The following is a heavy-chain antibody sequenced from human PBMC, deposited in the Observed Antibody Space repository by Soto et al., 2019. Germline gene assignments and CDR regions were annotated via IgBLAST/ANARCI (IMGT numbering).Heavy chain of an antibody. CDR2: IIPIFGTA. V-gene: IGHV1-69*13. CDR1: GGTFSIYA. CDR3: ARGDNYRAFDY. D-gene: IGHD1-1*01. Sequence: RASLKVSCKASGGTFSIYAISWVRQAPGQGLEWMGGIIPIFGTANYAQKFQGRVTITADESTSTAYMELSSLRSEDTAVYYCARGDNYRAFDYWGQGTLVTVSS. J-gene: IGHJ4*02.